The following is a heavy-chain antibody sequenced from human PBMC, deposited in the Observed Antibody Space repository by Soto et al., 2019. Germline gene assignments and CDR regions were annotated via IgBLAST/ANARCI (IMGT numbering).Heavy chain of an antibody. J-gene: IGHJ1*01. CDR2: INAGNGNT. CDR1: GYTFTIYA. D-gene: IGHD4-17*01. CDR3: ARTGYRVTTTRPTEYFQH. V-gene: IGHV1-3*01. Sequence: ASVNVSCKASGYTFTIYAMHWVRQAPGQRLEWMGWINAGNGNTKYSQKFQGRVTITRDTSASTAYMELSSLRSEDTAVYYCARTGYRVTTTRPTEYFQHWGQGTLVTVSS.